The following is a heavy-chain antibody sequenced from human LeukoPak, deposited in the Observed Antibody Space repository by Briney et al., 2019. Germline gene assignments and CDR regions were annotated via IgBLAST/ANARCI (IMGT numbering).Heavy chain of an antibody. J-gene: IGHJ4*02. V-gene: IGHV1-18*01. CDR3: ARGGRHGSGSYYHYFDY. CDR2: ISAYNGNT. Sequence: ASVKVSCKASGYTFTSYGISWVRQAPGQGLEWMGWISAYNGNTNYAQKLQGRVTMTTDTSTSTAYMELRSLRSDDTAVYYCARGGRHGSGSYYHYFDYWGQGTLVTVSS. CDR1: GYTFTSYG. D-gene: IGHD3-10*01.